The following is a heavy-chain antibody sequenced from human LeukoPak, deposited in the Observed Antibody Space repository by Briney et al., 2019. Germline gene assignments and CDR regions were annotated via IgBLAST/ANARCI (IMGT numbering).Heavy chain of an antibody. J-gene: IGHJ4*02. CDR1: GFTFSSYA. CDR3: AKGSAGGRPYYFDY. D-gene: IGHD6-13*01. Sequence: PGGSLRLSCAASGFTFSSYAMTWVRQAPGKGLEWASSISGSGGSTYYVDSVKGRFTISRDNSKNTLYLQMNSLRAEDTAVYYCAKGSAGGRPYYFDYWGQGTLVPVSS. V-gene: IGHV3-23*01. CDR2: ISGSGGST.